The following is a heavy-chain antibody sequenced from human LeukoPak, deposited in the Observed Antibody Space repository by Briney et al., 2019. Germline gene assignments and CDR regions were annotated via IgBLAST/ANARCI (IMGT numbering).Heavy chain of an antibody. J-gene: IGHJ4*02. V-gene: IGHV1-24*01. CDR3: ATNLRSGWYSSYFDY. Sequence: ASVKVSCKVSGYTLTELSMHWVRQAPGKGRDWMGGFDPEDGEIIYAQKFQGRVTMTEDTSTDTASTEMSSLRSEDTAVYYCATNLRSGWYSSYFDYWGQGTLVTVSS. D-gene: IGHD6-19*01. CDR1: GYTLTELS. CDR2: FDPEDGEI.